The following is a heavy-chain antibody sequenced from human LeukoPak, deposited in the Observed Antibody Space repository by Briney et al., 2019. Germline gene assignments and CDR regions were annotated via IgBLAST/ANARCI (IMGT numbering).Heavy chain of an antibody. V-gene: IGHV4-59*01. CDR3: ARAGQFISARPISFDY. CDR1: GGSISNYY. CDR2: IYYSGST. J-gene: IGHJ4*02. D-gene: IGHD6-6*01. Sequence: SETLSLTCTVSGGSISNYYWNWIRQPPGKGLEWIGYIYYSGSTNSNPSHKSRVTISVDTSKNQFSLKLSSVTAADTAVYYCARAGQFISARPISFDYWGQGTLVTVSS.